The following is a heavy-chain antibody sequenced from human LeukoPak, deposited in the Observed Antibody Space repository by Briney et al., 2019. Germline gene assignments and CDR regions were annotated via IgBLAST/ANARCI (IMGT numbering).Heavy chain of an antibody. Sequence: SETLSLTCAVSGYSISSGYYWGWIRQPPGKGLEWFGRIYHSGSTYYNPSLKSRVAISVDTSKNPFSLKLSSVTAADTAVYYCARHXVGSXXTXXDXXXXYSXFDXWGXGTL. CDR1: GYSISSGYY. CDR3: ARHXVGSXXTXXDXXXXYSXFDX. V-gene: IGHV4-38-2*01. CDR2: IYHSGST. D-gene: IGHD3-3*01. J-gene: IGHJ5*01.